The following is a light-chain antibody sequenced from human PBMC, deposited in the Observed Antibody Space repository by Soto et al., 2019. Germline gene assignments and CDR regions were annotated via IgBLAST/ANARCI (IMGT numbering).Light chain of an antibody. CDR1: QSVDIN. CDR2: GAS. J-gene: IGKJ1*01. V-gene: IGKV3-15*01. Sequence: IVLTQSPATLSVSPWERVTLSCRASQSVDINLAWYQQKPGQAPRLLIYGASTRATDMPGRFSGRGSGTEFTLTISSLQSEDYAVYYCQQYRNWPRTFGQGTKVDIK. CDR3: QQYRNWPRT.